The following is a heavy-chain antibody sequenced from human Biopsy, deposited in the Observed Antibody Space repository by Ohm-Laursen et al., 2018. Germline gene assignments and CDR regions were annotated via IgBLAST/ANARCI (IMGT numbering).Heavy chain of an antibody. CDR1: GFTFSSYG. V-gene: IGHV3-7*03. CDR2: INSAGMI. D-gene: IGHD2-15*01. J-gene: IGHJ4*02. Sequence: SPRLSCAASGFTFSSYGMSWVRQAPGKALEYVSSINSAGMIYYGDSVKGRFTISRDSASNSLFLQLNGLKDEDTAIYYCARAIGIVAAPIDYWGQGIRVAVSS. CDR3: ARAIGIVAAPIDY.